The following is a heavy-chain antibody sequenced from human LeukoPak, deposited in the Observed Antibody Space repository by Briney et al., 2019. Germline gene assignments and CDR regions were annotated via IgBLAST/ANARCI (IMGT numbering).Heavy chain of an antibody. Sequence: GESLKISCKASGYIFTSYWIGWVRQMPGKGLEWMGIIYPGDSDTRYRPSFQGHFTMSADKSINTAYLQWSSLKASDSAIYYCARHGSVGALYSWFDPWGQGTLVTVSS. CDR2: IYPGDSDT. D-gene: IGHD1-26*01. CDR3: ARHGSVGALYSWFDP. V-gene: IGHV5-51*01. J-gene: IGHJ5*02. CDR1: GYIFTSYW.